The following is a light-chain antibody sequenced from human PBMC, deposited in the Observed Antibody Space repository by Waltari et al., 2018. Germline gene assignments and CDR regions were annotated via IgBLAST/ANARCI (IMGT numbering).Light chain of an antibody. CDR1: QSISSW. V-gene: IGKV1-5*03. Sequence: DIQMTQSPSPLSASVGDRVTITCRASQSISSWLAWYQQRPGKAPKLLIYKASSLQSGVPSRFSGSGSGTEFTLTISSLQPDDFATYYCQRYNGFSSWTFGQVTKVEIK. CDR3: QRYNGFSSWT. J-gene: IGKJ1*01. CDR2: KAS.